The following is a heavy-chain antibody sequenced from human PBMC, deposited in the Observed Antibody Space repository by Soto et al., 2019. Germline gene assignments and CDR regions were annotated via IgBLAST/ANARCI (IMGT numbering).Heavy chain of an antibody. Sequence: GESLKISCKASGYAFTTYWIGWVRQMPGKGLEWMAIIYPGDSDTRYNSSFQGQVTISADKSINTAYLQWSSLKASDTAICYCATIGRYSTSWYYFDYWGQGTLVTVSS. J-gene: IGHJ4*02. CDR2: IYPGDSDT. V-gene: IGHV5-51*01. D-gene: IGHD2-2*01. CDR1: GYAFTTYW. CDR3: ATIGRYSTSWYYFDY.